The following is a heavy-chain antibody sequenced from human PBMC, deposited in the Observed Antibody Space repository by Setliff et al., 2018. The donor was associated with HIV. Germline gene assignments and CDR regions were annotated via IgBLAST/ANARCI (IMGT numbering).Heavy chain of an antibody. V-gene: IGHV7-4-1*02. Sequence: ASVKVSCKASGYNVTVSAINWVRQAPGQGLEWVGWINTNTGSPTYAQGLTGRFVFSLDTSVNTAYLQVSSLETEDTAVYYCAARGEQLYYYGMDVWGQGTTVTVSS. D-gene: IGHD1-26*01. CDR2: INTNTGSP. CDR1: GYNVTVSA. CDR3: AARGEQLYYYGMDV. J-gene: IGHJ6*02.